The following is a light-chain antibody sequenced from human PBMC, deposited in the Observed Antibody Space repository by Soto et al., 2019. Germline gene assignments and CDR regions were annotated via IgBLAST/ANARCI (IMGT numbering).Light chain of an antibody. Sequence: EIVLTQSPATLSLSPGERATLSCRASQSVSSNLAWYKQNPGQAPRLLIYGASTRATGIPARFSGSGSGTEFTLTISSLQSEDFAVYYCQQYNNWQFTFGPGTKVDIK. J-gene: IGKJ3*01. CDR2: GAS. CDR3: QQYNNWQFT. V-gene: IGKV3-15*01. CDR1: QSVSSN.